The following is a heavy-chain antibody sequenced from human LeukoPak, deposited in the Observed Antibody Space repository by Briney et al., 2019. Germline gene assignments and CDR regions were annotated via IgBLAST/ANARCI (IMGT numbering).Heavy chain of an antibody. J-gene: IGHJ5*02. CDR3: ARASSWYEDWFDP. V-gene: IGHV4-34*01. CDR2: INHSGST. CDR1: GGSFSGYY. Sequence: SETLSLTCAVYGGSFSGYYWSWIGQPPGKGLEWIGEINHSGSTNYNPSLKSRVTISVDTSKNQFSLKLSSVTAADTAVYYCARASSWYEDWFDPWGQETLVTVSS. D-gene: IGHD6-13*01.